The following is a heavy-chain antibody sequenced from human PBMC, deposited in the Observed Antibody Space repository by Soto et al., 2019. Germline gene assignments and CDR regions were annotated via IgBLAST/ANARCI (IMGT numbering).Heavy chain of an antibody. CDR1: GGSISSSSYY. Sequence: QLQLQESGPGLVKPSETLSLTCTVSGGSISSSSYYWGWIRQPPGKGLEWIGSIYYSGSTYYNPSLKSRVTISVDTSKNQFSLKLSSVTAADTAVYYCARLKDSSGYYWYFDLWGRGTLVTVSS. J-gene: IGHJ2*01. CDR2: IYYSGST. CDR3: ARLKDSSGYYWYFDL. D-gene: IGHD3-22*01. V-gene: IGHV4-39*01.